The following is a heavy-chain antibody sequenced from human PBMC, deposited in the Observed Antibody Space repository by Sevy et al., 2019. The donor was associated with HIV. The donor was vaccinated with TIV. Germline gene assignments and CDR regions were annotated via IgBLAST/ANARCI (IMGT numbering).Heavy chain of an antibody. D-gene: IGHD1-1*01. J-gene: IGHJ6*02. CDR2: IYYSGTT. V-gene: IGHV4-30-4*01. CDR3: ARESGMLTSNSYFGLDV. CDR1: GASVSSGDSY. Sequence: SETLSLTCTVSGASVSSGDSYWTWMRQSPGKVLEWIGYIYYSGTTYYNPSLKSRSSISLDMSKNQFSLPLTSVTAADTAVYYCARESGMLTSNSYFGLDVWGQGTTVTVSS.